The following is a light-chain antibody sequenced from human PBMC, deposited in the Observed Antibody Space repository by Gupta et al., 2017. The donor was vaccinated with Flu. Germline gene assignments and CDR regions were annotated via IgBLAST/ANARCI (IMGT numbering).Light chain of an antibody. J-gene: IGKJ2*01. CDR1: EDIRNY. CDR3: QQLSKSPPLT. CDR2: AAS. Sequence: DIQLTQSPSFLSASVGDRVTITCRASEDIRNYLAWYQQKPGKAPKLLIYAASSLQSGVTSRFSGSGSGTEFSLTISSLQPEDFATYYCQQLSKSPPLTFGQGTKLEIK. V-gene: IGKV1-9*01.